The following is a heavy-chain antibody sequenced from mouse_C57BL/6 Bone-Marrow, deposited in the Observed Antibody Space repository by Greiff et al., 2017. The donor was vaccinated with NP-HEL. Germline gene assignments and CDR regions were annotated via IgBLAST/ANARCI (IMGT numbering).Heavy chain of an antibody. J-gene: IGHJ4*01. CDR3: ARGWLPHYAMGS. CDR1: GYTFTSYW. V-gene: IGHV1-52*01. CDR2: IDPSDSET. D-gene: IGHD2-3*01. Sequence: QVQLQQPGAELVRPGSSVKLSCKASGYTFTSYWMHWVKQRPIQGLEWIGNIDPSDSETHYNQQFKDKATLTVDKSSSTAYMQLSSLTSEDSAVYYCARGWLPHYAMGSWGQGTSVTVSS.